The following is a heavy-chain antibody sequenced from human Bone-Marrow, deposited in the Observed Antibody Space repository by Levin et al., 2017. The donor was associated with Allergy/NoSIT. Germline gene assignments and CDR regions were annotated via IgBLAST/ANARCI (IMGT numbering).Heavy chain of an antibody. V-gene: IGHV3-33*01. D-gene: IGHD4-17*01. CDR2: IWYDGSNK. Sequence: LSLTCAASGFTFSSYGMHWVRQAPGKGLEWVAVIWYDGSNKYYADSVKGRFTISRDNSKNTLYLQMNSLRAEDTAVYYCARDTVTTFIDYWGQGTLVTVSS. CDR3: ARDTVTTFIDY. CDR1: GFTFSSYG. J-gene: IGHJ4*02.